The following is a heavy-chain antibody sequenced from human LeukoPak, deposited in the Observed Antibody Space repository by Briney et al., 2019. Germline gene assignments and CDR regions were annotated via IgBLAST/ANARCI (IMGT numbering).Heavy chain of an antibody. CDR2: ITGSHGPT. Sequence: GGSLRLSCAASGFTFSSFAMTWVRQAPGKGLEWVTSITGSHGPTYNTDSVKGRFTISRDNSKNTLYLQMNSLRAEDTAVYYCAKVVKVYYDSSGYGRGLDYWGQGTLVTVSS. CDR1: GFTFSSFA. V-gene: IGHV3-23*01. J-gene: IGHJ4*02. CDR3: AKVVKVYYDSSGYGRGLDY. D-gene: IGHD3-22*01.